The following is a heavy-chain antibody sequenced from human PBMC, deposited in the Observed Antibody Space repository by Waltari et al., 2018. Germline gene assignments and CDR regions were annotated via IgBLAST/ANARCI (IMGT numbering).Heavy chain of an antibody. CDR2: SHYSGKP. V-gene: IGHV4-39*01. Sequence: QLQLQESCPGLVKPSETLSLTCTVSGGSLSSSDYYWGWIRQPPGKGRDGIGSSHYSGKPQYNPTLKSRITIFVDTANNQFSLKLTSVTAADTAVYYCARHRARACSGGTCWFDWFDPWGQGTRVTDSS. J-gene: IGHJ5*02. D-gene: IGHD2-15*01. CDR1: GGSLSSSDYY. CDR3: ARHRARACSGGTCWFDWFDP.